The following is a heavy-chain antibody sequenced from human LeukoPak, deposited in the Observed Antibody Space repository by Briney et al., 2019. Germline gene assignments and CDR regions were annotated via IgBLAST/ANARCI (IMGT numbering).Heavy chain of an antibody. Sequence: GASVKVSCKASGYTFTSYDINWVRQATGQGLEWMGWMNPNSGNTGYAQKFQGRVTMTGNTSISTAYMELSSLRSEDTAVYYCARVGTVVTPSLVYWGQGTLVTVSS. CDR1: GYTFTSYD. CDR2: MNPNSGNT. D-gene: IGHD4-23*01. CDR3: ARVGTVVTPSLVY. J-gene: IGHJ4*02. V-gene: IGHV1-8*01.